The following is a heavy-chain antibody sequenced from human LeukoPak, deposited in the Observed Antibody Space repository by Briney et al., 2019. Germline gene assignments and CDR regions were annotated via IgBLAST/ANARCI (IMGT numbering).Heavy chain of an antibody. D-gene: IGHD2-8*01. Sequence: GGSLRLSCAASGFTVNGKYMSWVRQAPGKGLEWVSVIYSTGSTYYADYVKGRFTVSRDTSSNTVYLQMNSLTAEDTAVYYCARHLRVYAFDYWSQGTLVTVSS. CDR1: GFTVNGKY. J-gene: IGHJ4*02. CDR3: ARHLRVYAFDY. V-gene: IGHV3-66*02. CDR2: IYSTGST.